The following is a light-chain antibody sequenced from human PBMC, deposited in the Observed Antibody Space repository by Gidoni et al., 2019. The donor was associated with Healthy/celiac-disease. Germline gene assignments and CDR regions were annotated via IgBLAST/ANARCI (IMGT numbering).Light chain of an antibody. CDR2: GAS. J-gene: IGKJ1*01. CDR1: QSVSSSY. V-gene: IGKV3-20*01. CDR3: QQYRGT. Sequence: EIVLTQSPGTLSLSPGERATLSCRASQSVSSSYLAWYQQKPGQAPRLLIYGASSRATGIPDRFSGSGSGTDFTLTISRLDPEDFAVYYCQQYRGTFGQGTKVEIK.